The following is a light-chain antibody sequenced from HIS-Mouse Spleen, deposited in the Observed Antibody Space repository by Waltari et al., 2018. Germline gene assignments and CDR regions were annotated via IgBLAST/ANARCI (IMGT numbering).Light chain of an antibody. J-gene: IGLJ2*01. V-gene: IGLV3-21*03. CDR3: QVWDSSSDHVV. CDR1: NIGSKS. CDR2: DES. Sequence: SYVLTQPPSVSVAPGKTARITCGGNNIGSKSVHWYQQKPGQAPVLVVYDESDRPSGIPERFSGSSSGNTATLTISRVEAGDEADYYCQVWDSSSDHVVFGGGTKLTVL.